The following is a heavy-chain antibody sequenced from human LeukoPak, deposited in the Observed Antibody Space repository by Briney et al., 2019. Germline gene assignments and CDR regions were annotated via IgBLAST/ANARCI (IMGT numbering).Heavy chain of an antibody. CDR1: GFTFSNYA. D-gene: IGHD3-3*01. J-gene: IGHJ4*02. CDR2: ISGSGVGT. CDR3: ARVEWREQPGDY. Sequence: GGSLRLSCAASGFTFSNYAMSWVRQAPGKGLEWVSAISGSGVGTFYADSVRGRFTISRDNSKNTLYLQMSSLRAEDTAVYYCARVEWREQPGDYWGQGTLVTVSS. V-gene: IGHV3-23*01.